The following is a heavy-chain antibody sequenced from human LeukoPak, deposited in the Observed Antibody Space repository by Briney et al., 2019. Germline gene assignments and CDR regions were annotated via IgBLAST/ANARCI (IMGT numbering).Heavy chain of an antibody. V-gene: IGHV4-59*08. CDR3: ARHPYSDGFDI. J-gene: IGHJ3*02. CDR2: IYSSGHT. Sequence: SETLSLTCTVSGGSISPYYWCWIRQPPGEGLEWIAYIYSSGHTNYNPSLKGRVTISVDTSKNQFSLKLNSVTAADTAVYYCARHPYSDGFDIWGQGTMVTISS. D-gene: IGHD1-1*01. CDR1: GGSISPYY.